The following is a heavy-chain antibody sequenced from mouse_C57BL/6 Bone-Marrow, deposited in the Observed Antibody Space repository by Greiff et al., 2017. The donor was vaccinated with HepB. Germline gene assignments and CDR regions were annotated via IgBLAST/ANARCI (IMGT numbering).Heavy chain of an antibody. D-gene: IGHD2-5*01. J-gene: IGHJ3*01. Sequence: VQLQQSGAELVRPGTSVKVSCKASGYAFTNYLIEWVKQRPGQGLEWIGVINPGSGGTNYNEKFKGKATLTADKSSSTAYMQLSSLTSEDSAVYFCARGDYYSKGAWFAYWGQGTLVTVSA. V-gene: IGHV1-54*01. CDR3: ARGDYYSKGAWFAY. CDR2: INPGSGGT. CDR1: GYAFTNYL.